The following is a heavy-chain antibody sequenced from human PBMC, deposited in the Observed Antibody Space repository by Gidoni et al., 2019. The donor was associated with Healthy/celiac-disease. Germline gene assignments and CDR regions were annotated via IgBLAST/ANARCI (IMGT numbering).Heavy chain of an antibody. CDR3: ARVLDVWSGPINPYWFDP. Sequence: QVQLQESGPGLVKPSETLSLTCTVSGGSISSYYWSWIRQPPGKGLEWIGYIYYSGSTNYNPSLKSRVTISVDTSKNQFSLKLSSVTAADTAVYYCARVLDVWSGPINPYWFDPWGQGTLVTVSS. V-gene: IGHV4-59*01. CDR2: IYYSGST. J-gene: IGHJ5*02. D-gene: IGHD3-3*01. CDR1: GGSISSYY.